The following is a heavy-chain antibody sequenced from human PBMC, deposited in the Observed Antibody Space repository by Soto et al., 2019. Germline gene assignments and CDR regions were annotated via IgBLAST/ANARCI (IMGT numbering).Heavy chain of an antibody. Sequence: EVHLVESGGGLVQRGGSLRLSCAASGFTFRAYWMSWVRQAPGKGLEWVANIDQDGSGKYYAESVRGRFTISRDNAHNSLYLQTNSLRDEDTAVYFCARRREGTGRTLDYWGQGTLVTVSS. D-gene: IGHD1-1*01. CDR3: ARRREGTGRTLDY. CDR2: IDQDGSGK. J-gene: IGHJ4*02. V-gene: IGHV3-7*05. CDR1: GFTFRAYW.